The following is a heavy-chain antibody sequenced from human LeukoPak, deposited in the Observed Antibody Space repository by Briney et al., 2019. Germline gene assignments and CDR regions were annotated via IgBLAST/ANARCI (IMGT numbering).Heavy chain of an antibody. V-gene: IGHV1-2*02. CDR3: ARGLYGSGRGVYYYYYYMNV. CDR2: INPNSGGT. D-gene: IGHD3-10*01. J-gene: IGHJ6*03. Sequence: GASVKVSCKASGYTFTGYYMHWVRQAPGQGLEWMGWINPNSGGTNYAQKFQGRVTMTRDTSFSTAYMELSRLSSDDTAVYYCARGLYGSGRGVYYYYYYMNVWGKGTTVTISS. CDR1: GYTFTGYY.